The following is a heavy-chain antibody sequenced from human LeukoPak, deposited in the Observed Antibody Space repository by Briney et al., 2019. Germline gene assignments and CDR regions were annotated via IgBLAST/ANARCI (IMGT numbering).Heavy chain of an antibody. CDR3: AKSYFDYSTYYSYYFNL. Sequence: PSETLSLTCTVSGGSISSSSYYWGWIRQPPGKGLEWIGSIYYSGSTYYNPSLNSRVTISVDTSKNQFSLKLSSVTAADTAVYYCAKSYFDYSTYYSYYFNLWGQGALVTVSS. CDR1: GGSISSSSYY. D-gene: IGHD4-11*01. J-gene: IGHJ4*02. CDR2: IYYSGST. V-gene: IGHV4-39*07.